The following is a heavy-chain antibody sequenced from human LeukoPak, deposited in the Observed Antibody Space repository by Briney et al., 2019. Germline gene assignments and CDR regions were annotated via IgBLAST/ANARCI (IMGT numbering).Heavy chain of an antibody. CDR2: IYSGGST. CDR1: GFTVSSNY. CDR3: AREPGIAAAGVDY. D-gene: IGHD6-13*01. Sequence: GGSLRLSSAASGFTVSSNYMSWVRQAPGKGLEWGSVIYSGGSTYYADSVKGRFTISRDNSKNTLYLQMNSLRAEDTAVYYCAREPGIAAAGVDYWGQGTLVTVSS. V-gene: IGHV3-66*01. J-gene: IGHJ4*02.